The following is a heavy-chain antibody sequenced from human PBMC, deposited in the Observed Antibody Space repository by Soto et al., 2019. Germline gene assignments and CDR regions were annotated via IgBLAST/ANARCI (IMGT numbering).Heavy chain of an antibody. CDR3: AKDPYYYDSSGYYPYYYYYGMDV. CDR2: ISGSGGST. D-gene: IGHD3-22*01. J-gene: IGHJ6*02. V-gene: IGHV3-23*01. CDR1: GFTFSSYA. Sequence: GGSLRLSCAASGFTFSSYAMSWVRQAPGKGLEWVSAISGSGGSTYYADSVRGRFTISRDNSKNTLYLQMNSLRAEDTAVYYCAKDPYYYDSSGYYPYYYYYGMDVWGQGTTVTVSS.